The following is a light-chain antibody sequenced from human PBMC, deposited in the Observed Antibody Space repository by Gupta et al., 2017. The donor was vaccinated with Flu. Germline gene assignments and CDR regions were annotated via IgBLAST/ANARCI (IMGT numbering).Light chain of an antibody. CDR2: AAS. J-gene: IGKJ3*01. CDR1: QSISSY. Sequence: SPSSLSASVGDRVTITCRASQSISSYLNWYQQKPGKAPKLLIYAASSLQSGVPSRFSGSGSGTDFTLTISSLQPEDFATYYCQQSYSTVFTFGPGTKVDIK. CDR3: QQSYSTVFT. V-gene: IGKV1-39*01.